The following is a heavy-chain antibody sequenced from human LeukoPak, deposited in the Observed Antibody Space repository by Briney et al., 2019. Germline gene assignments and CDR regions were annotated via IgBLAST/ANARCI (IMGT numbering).Heavy chain of an antibody. CDR3: ARNLVGAPRYFDF. CDR2: VYYTGTT. D-gene: IGHD1-26*01. CDR1: GGSISSRNYY. Sequence: SETLSLTCTVSGGSISSRNYYWGWIRQPPGKGLEWIGGVYYTGTTYSNPSLKSRVTISVDTSKNQFSLRLSSVTAADTAVYYCARNLVGAPRYFDFWGQGTLVTVSS. V-gene: IGHV4-39*01. J-gene: IGHJ4*02.